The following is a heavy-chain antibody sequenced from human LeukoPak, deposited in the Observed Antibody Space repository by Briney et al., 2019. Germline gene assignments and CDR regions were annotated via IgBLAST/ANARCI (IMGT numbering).Heavy chain of an antibody. CDR3: ARGPAMAGYYYYYYMDV. Sequence: SVKVSCKASGYTFTSYAISWVRQAPGQGLEWMGGIIPIFDTPIYAHKFQGRVTITADESTSTAYMELSSLRSEDTAVYYCARGPAMAGYYYYYYMDVWGKGTTVTVSS. D-gene: IGHD5-18*01. J-gene: IGHJ6*03. CDR2: IIPIFDTP. CDR1: GYTFTSYA. V-gene: IGHV1-69*13.